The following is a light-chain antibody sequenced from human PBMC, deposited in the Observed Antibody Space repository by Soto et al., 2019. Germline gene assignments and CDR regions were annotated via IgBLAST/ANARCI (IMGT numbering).Light chain of an antibody. J-gene: IGKJ1*01. CDR2: GAS. Sequence: EIVLTQSPGILSLSPGERATLSCRASQSVGSAYVGWYQQKPGQAPRLLIFGASRGATGIPDRFSGSGSGTNFTLTINKVEPEDSAVYYCQHYGRSPSFGRGTKVDIK. CDR3: QHYGRSPS. V-gene: IGKV3-20*01. CDR1: QSVGSAY.